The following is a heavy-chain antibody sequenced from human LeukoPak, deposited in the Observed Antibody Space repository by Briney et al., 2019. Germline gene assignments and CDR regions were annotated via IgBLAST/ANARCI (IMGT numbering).Heavy chain of an antibody. D-gene: IGHD1-1*01. J-gene: IGHJ4*02. V-gene: IGHV3-23*01. Sequence: GGSLTLSCAASGFTFSSYGMSWARQAPGKGLEWVSAISGSGGSTYYAVPVKALSTISRDNSNNTLYQHMNSLRAQDTAVYDCAKDSGERAILREILNYWGQGTLVTVSS. CDR2: ISGSGGST. CDR1: GFTFSSYG. CDR3: AKDSGERAILREILNY.